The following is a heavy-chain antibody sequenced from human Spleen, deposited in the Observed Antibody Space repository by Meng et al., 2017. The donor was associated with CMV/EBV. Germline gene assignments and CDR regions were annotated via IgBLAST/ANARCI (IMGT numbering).Heavy chain of an antibody. CDR1: GSTFSSDW. CDR2: ISASGAST. D-gene: IGHD3-3*01. V-gene: IGHV3-23*01. Sequence: GESLKISCAASGSTFSSDWMHWVRQAPGKGLEWVSVISASGASTYYADSVKGRFTIARDNSKNTVYLQMNSLSAEDAAIYYCAKDEFYDFWSGNSGLDHWGQGTLVTVSS. CDR3: AKDEFYDFWSGNSGLDH. J-gene: IGHJ4*02.